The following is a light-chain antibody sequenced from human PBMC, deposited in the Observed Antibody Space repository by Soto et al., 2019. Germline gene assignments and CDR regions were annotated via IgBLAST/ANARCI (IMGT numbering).Light chain of an antibody. J-gene: IGLJ1*01. CDR2: EVN. Sequence: QSVLTQPASVSGSPGQSITISCTGTSSDVGGYNYVSWYQQHPGNAPKVMIYEVNNRPSGVSHRFSGSKSGNTASLTISGLQAEDEADYYCSSYTSSSTHVFGTGTKVTVL. CDR1: SSDVGGYNY. CDR3: SSYTSSSTHV. V-gene: IGLV2-14*01.